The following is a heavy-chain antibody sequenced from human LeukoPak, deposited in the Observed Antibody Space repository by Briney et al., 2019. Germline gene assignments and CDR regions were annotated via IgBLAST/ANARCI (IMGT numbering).Heavy chain of an antibody. J-gene: IGHJ4*02. CDR3: ARLGLSQLGY. Sequence: PSETLSLTCTVSGGSISSSSYYWGWIRQPPGKGLEWIGSIYYSGSTYYNPSLKSRVTISVDTSKNQFSLKLSSVTAADTAVYYCARLGLSQLGYWGQGTLVTVSS. CDR1: GGSISSSSYY. D-gene: IGHD5-18*01. V-gene: IGHV4-39*01. CDR2: IYYSGST.